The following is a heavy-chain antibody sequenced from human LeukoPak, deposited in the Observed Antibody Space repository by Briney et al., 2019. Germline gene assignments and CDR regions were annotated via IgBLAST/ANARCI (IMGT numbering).Heavy chain of an antibody. Sequence: GASVKVSCKASGYTFTSYDINWVRQATGQGLEWMGWMNPNSGNTGYAQKFQGRVTMTRNTSISTAYMELSSLRSEDTAVYYCARVGIRYFDWLSRYFDYWGQGTLVTVSS. CDR1: GYTFTSYD. V-gene: IGHV1-8*01. J-gene: IGHJ4*02. D-gene: IGHD3-9*01. CDR2: MNPNSGNT. CDR3: ARVGIRYFDWLSRYFDY.